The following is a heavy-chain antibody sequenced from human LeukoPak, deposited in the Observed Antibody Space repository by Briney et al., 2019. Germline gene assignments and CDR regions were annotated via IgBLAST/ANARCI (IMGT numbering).Heavy chain of an antibody. J-gene: IGHJ6*02. V-gene: IGHV3-30*09. Sequence: PGGSLRLSCAASGFTFSSYAMHWVRQAPGKGLEWVAVISYDGSNKYYADSVKGRFAISRDNSKNTLYLQMNSLRAEDTAVYYCQGTFGGAPYGMDVWGQGTTVTVSS. CDR2: ISYDGSNK. CDR3: QGTFGGAPYGMDV. D-gene: IGHD3-16*01. CDR1: GFTFSSYA.